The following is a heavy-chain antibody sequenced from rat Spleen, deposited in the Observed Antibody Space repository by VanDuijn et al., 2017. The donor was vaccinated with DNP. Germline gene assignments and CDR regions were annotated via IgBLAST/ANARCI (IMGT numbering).Heavy chain of an antibody. CDR1: GFIFSNYW. Sequence: EVQLVETGGGLVQPGRSLKLSCVASGFIFSNYWMTWVRQAPTKGLEWVAYISTGGGSTYYRDSVKGRFTISRDNAKSTLYLQMDSLRSEDTATYYCTIDRDGSYGVAYWGQGTLVTVSS. J-gene: IGHJ3*01. CDR2: ISTGGGST. V-gene: IGHV5-27*01. CDR3: TIDRDGSYGVAY. D-gene: IGHD1-12*02.